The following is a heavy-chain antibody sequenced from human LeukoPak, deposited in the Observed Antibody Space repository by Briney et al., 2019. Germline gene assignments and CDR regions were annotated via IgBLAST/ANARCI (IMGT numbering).Heavy chain of an antibody. J-gene: IGHJ4*02. D-gene: IGHD1-26*01. Sequence: GGSLRLSCAASGFTISSNYMSWVRQAPGKGLEWVSVIYSGGTTYYADSVKGRFTISRDNAKNTLFLQMNSLRAEDTAVYYCARDESIAGPTTADYWGQGTLVSVSS. CDR2: IYSGGTT. CDR1: GFTISSNY. V-gene: IGHV3-66*01. CDR3: ARDESIAGPTTADY.